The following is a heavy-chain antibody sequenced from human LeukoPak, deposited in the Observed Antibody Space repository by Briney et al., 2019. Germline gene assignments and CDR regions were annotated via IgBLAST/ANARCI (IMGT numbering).Heavy chain of an antibody. D-gene: IGHD2-15*01. CDR3: ARRYCSGGSCNFDY. V-gene: IGHV5-51*01. J-gene: IGHJ4*02. Sequence: PGESLKISCKGSGYSFTNYWIGWVRQMPGKGLEWMGSIYPSDSDTRYSPSFQGQVTISADKSISTAYLQWSSLKASDTAMFYCARRYCSGGSCNFDYWGQGTLVTVS. CDR2: IYPSDSDT. CDR1: GYSFTNYW.